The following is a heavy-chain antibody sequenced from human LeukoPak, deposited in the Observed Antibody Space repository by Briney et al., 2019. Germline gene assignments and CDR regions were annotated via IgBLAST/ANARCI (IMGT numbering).Heavy chain of an antibody. CDR3: ARARIAAPLLDY. J-gene: IGHJ4*02. Sequence: GGSLRLSCAASGFTFSSYSMNWVRQAPGKGLEWVSYISSSSNTIYYADSVKGRFTISRDNAKNSLYLQMNSLRVEDTAVYFCARARIAAPLLDYWGQGALVTVSS. CDR2: ISSSSNTI. V-gene: IGHV3-48*04. D-gene: IGHD6-13*01. CDR1: GFTFSSYS.